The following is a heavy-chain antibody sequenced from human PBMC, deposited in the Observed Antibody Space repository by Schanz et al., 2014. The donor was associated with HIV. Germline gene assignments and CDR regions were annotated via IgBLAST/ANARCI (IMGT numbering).Heavy chain of an antibody. J-gene: IGHJ3*02. V-gene: IGHV1-2*02. CDR1: GYTFSSYD. CDR3: ARDRGSISWMGRAFDI. Sequence: QVQLVQSGAEVKNPGASVKVSCKASGYTFSSYDINWVRQATGQGLEWMGWINPANGVTKYAQKFRDRVTLTRDTSISTLYMELTSLRSDDTAVYYCARDRGSISWMGRAFDIWGQGTMVTVSS. D-gene: IGHD2-2*01. CDR2: INPANGVT.